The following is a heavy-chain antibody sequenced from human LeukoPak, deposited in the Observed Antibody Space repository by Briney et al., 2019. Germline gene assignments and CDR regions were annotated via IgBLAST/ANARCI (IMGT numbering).Heavy chain of an antibody. D-gene: IGHD3-22*01. Sequence: PSETLSLTCAVYGGSFSGYYWSWIRQPPGKGLEWIWEINHSGSTNYNPSLKSRVTISVDTSKNQFSLKLSSVTAADTAVYYCARGRRLIVVGHYYYYMDVWGKGTTVTVSS. CDR1: GGSFSGYY. V-gene: IGHV4-34*01. CDR3: ARGRRLIVVGHYYYYMDV. J-gene: IGHJ6*03. CDR2: INHSGST.